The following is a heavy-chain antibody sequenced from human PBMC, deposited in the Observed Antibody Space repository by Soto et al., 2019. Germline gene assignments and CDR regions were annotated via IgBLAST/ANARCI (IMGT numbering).Heavy chain of an antibody. D-gene: IGHD6-13*01. Sequence: GESLKISCAASGFTFSSYAMSWVRQAPGKGLEWVSAISGSGGSTYYADSVKGRFTISRENSKNTLYLQMNSLRAEDTAVYYCAKGSSHSGIAAAGHFDYWGQGTLVTVSS. J-gene: IGHJ4*02. CDR3: AKGSSHSGIAAAGHFDY. V-gene: IGHV3-23*01. CDR2: ISGSGGST. CDR1: GFTFSSYA.